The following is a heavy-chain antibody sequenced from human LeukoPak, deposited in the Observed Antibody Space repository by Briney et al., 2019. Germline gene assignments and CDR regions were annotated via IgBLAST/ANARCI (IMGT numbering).Heavy chain of an antibody. D-gene: IGHD3-9*01. Sequence: ASVKVSCKASGYTFTGYYMHWVRQAPGQGLEWMGWINPNSGGTNYAQKFQGRVTMTRDTSISTAYMELSRLRSDDTAVYYCARGGDDILTGPTPLYWGQGTLVTVSS. J-gene: IGHJ4*02. CDR2: INPNSGGT. V-gene: IGHV1-2*02. CDR3: ARGGDDILTGPTPLY. CDR1: GYTFTGYY.